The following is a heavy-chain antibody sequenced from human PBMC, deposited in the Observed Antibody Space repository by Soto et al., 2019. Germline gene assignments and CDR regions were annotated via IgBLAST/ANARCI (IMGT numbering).Heavy chain of an antibody. D-gene: IGHD2-21*01. J-gene: IGHJ6*02. CDR2: IYYSGST. Sequence: PSETLSLTCTVSGGSISSYYWSWIRQPPGKGLEWIGYIYYSGSTNYNPSLKSRVTISVDTSKNQFSLKLSSVTAADTAVYYCARLCGGNDHYYYGMDVWGQGTTVTVSS. CDR1: GGSISSYY. CDR3: ARLCGGNDHYYYGMDV. V-gene: IGHV4-59*08.